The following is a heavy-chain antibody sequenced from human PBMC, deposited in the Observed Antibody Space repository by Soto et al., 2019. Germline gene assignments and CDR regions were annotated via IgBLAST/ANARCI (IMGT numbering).Heavy chain of an antibody. J-gene: IGHJ4*02. CDR3: ATECPLRYCTNGVCYGVPRCFDY. CDR1: GFTFSSYG. D-gene: IGHD2-8*01. CDR2: IWYDGSNK. Sequence: QVQLVESGGGVVQPGRSLRLSCAASGFTFSSYGMHWVRQAPGKGLEWVAVIWYDGSNKYYADSVKGRFTISRDNSKNTLYLQMNSLRAEDTAVYYCATECPLRYCTNGVCYGVPRCFDYWGQGTLVTVSS. V-gene: IGHV3-33*01.